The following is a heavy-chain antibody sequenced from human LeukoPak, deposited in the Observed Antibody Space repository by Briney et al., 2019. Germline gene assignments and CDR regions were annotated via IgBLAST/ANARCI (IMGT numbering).Heavy chain of an antibody. V-gene: IGHV3-23*01. J-gene: IGHJ4*02. CDR2: ISGSGGST. Sequence: GGSLRLSCTASGFTFSSYSMNWVRQAPGKGLEWVSAISGSGGSTYYADSVKGRFTISRDNSKNTLYLQMNSLRAEDTAVYYCAKDQRGTTVVTVTDYWGQGTLVTVSS. D-gene: IGHD4-17*01. CDR3: AKDQRGTTVVTVTDY. CDR1: GFTFSSYS.